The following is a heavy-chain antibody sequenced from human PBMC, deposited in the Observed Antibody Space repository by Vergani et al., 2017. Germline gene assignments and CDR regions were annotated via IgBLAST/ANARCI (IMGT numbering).Heavy chain of an antibody. J-gene: IGHJ4*02. CDR1: GGSISSYY. CDR2: IYYSGST. CDR3: ARQGIAAAGPVYYFDY. V-gene: IGHV4-39*01. D-gene: IGHD6-13*01. Sequence: QVQLQESGPGLVKPSQTLSLTCTVSGGSISSYYWGWIRQPPGKGLEWIGSIYYSGSTYYNPSLKSRVTISVDTSKNQFSLKLSSVTAADTAVYYCARQGIAAAGPVYYFDYWGQGTLVTVSS.